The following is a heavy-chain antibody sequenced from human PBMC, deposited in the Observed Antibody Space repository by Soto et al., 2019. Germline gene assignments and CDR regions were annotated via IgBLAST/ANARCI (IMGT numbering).Heavy chain of an antibody. V-gene: IGHV1-18*01. Sequence: GASVKVSCKASGYTFTSYGISWVRQAPGQGLEWMGWISAYNGNTNYAQKLQGRVTMTTDTSTSTAYMELRSLRSDDTAVYYCARDSITIFGVVIMGFDLWGQGTMVTVSS. D-gene: IGHD3-3*01. CDR3: ARDSITIFGVVIMGFDL. J-gene: IGHJ3*01. CDR2: ISAYNGNT. CDR1: GYTFTSYG.